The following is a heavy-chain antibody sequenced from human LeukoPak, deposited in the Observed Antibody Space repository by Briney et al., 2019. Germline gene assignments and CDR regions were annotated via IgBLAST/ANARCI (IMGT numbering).Heavy chain of an antibody. D-gene: IGHD2-2*01. Sequence: GGSLRLSCAASGFPLISAAMSWVRRAPGRGLEWVSAISGSGGSTYYADSVKGRFTISRDNSKNTLYLQMSSLRAEDTAVYYCANPSSVGIPADQFDDWGQGTLVTVSS. CDR2: ISGSGGST. CDR1: GFPLISAA. V-gene: IGHV3-23*01. CDR3: ANPSSVGIPADQFDD. J-gene: IGHJ4*02.